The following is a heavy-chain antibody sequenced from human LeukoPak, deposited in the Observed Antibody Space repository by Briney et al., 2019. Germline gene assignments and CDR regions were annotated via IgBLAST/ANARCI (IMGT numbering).Heavy chain of an antibody. V-gene: IGHV4-61*08. CDR2: IYYSGST. J-gene: IGHJ4*02. CDR3: VGGYNFFDY. Sequence: SSETLSLTCTVSGGSISSGGYYWSWIRQPPGKGLEWIGYIYYSGSTNYNPSLKSRVTISVDTSKNQFSLKLSSVTAADTAVYYCVGGYNFFDYWGQGTLVTVSS. CDR1: GGSISSGGYY. D-gene: IGHD5-24*01.